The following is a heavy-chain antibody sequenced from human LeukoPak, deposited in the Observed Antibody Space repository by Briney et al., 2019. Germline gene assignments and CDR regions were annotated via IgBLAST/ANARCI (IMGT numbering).Heavy chain of an antibody. V-gene: IGHV4-59*08. CDR2: IYYSGST. Sequence: PLETLSLTCTVSGGSISSYYWSWIRQPPGKGLEWIGYIYYSGSTNYNPSLKSRVTISVDTSKNQFSLKLSSVTAADTAVYYCARRGRVSGSYHEDWFDPWGQGTLVTVSS. CDR1: GGSISSYY. J-gene: IGHJ5*02. D-gene: IGHD1-26*01. CDR3: ARRGRVSGSYHEDWFDP.